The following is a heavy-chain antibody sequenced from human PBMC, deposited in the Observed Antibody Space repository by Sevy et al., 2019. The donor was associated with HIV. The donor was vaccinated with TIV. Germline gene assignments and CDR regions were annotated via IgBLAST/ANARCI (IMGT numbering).Heavy chain of an antibody. V-gene: IGHV3-7*01. CDR2: INLDGSET. Sequence: GGSLRLSCTASGFTFSSFSMSWVRQAPGKGLEWLATINLDGSETFYVDSVKGRFTISRHNPRKSVYLQMTSLSAEDTAVYYCARLFYGSADYWGQRTLVTVSS. J-gene: IGHJ4*02. CDR3: ARLFYGSADY. D-gene: IGHD3-10*01. CDR1: GFTFSSFS.